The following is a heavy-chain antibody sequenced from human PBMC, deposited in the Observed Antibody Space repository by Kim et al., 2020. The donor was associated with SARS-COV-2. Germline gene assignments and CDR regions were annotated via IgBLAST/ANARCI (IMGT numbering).Heavy chain of an antibody. V-gene: IGHV1-58*01. CDR1: GFTFTSSA. CDR2: IVVGSGNT. CDR3: AASGPRYCSGGSCYWDYYYYYMDV. J-gene: IGHJ6*03. Sequence: SVKVSCKASGFTFTSSAVQWVRQARGQRLEWIGWIVVGSGNTNYAQKFQERVTITRDMSTSTAYMELSSLRSEDTAVYYCAASGPRYCSGGSCYWDYYYYYMDVWGKGTTVTVSS. D-gene: IGHD2-15*01.